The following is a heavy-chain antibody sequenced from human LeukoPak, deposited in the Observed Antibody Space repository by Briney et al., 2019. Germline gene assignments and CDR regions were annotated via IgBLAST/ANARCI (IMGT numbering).Heavy chain of an antibody. Sequence: GESLKISCQGSGYDSGVSFTSHSIAWVRQMPGKGLEWMGIIYPRDSTTLYSPSFQGQVTISADKSISTAYLQWSSLKASDTAMYYCAIIAARGPFDYWGQGTLVTVSS. CDR3: AIIAARGPFDY. CDR2: IYPRDSTT. CDR1: GYDSGVSFTSHS. V-gene: IGHV5-51*01. J-gene: IGHJ4*02. D-gene: IGHD6-6*01.